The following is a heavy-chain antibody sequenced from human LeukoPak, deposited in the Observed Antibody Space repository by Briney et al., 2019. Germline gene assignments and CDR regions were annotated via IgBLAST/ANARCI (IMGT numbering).Heavy chain of an antibody. CDR3: ARDWIDYSFDY. D-gene: IGHD4-11*01. V-gene: IGHV4-38-2*02. Sequence: SETLSLTCAVSGYSISSAYYWGWIRQPPGKGLEWIGNIYHSGGTHYNPSLQSRVTISLDTSKNQFSLNLTSVTAADTAVYYCARDWIDYSFDYWGQGTLVTVSS. J-gene: IGHJ4*02. CDR2: IYHSGGT. CDR1: GYSISSAYY.